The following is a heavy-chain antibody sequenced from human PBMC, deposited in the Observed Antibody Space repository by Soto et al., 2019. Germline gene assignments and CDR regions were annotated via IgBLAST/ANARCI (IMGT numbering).Heavy chain of an antibody. V-gene: IGHV3-7*01. CDR3: ASEYGDVLKFFDF. CDR2: INQDGTEK. Sequence: EVQLVESGGGLVQPGGSLRLSCVASKFTFSRYWMSWVRQAPGEGLAWVANINQDGTEKYYVDSVKGRFTISRDNAKNSLYLQMDSLRVEDTAVYYCASEYGDVLKFFDFWGQGTLVTVSS. CDR1: KFTFSRYW. D-gene: IGHD2-21*02. J-gene: IGHJ4*02.